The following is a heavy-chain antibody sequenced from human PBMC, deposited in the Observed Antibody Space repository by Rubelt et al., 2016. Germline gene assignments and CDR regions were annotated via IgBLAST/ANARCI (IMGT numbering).Heavy chain of an antibody. J-gene: IGHJ4*02. D-gene: IGHD6-19*01. CDR3: ARAVDIAVAGPFWLAY. CDR2: IIPIFGTA. CDR1: GGTFSSYA. V-gene: IGHV1-69*06. Sequence: VQLVQSGAEVKKPGSSVKVSCKASGGTFSSYAISWVRQAPGPGLEWMGGIIPIFGTANYAQKFQGRGTITADKYAWTAYMGLSSLRSEATAVYYCARAVDIAVAGPFWLAYWGQGTLVTVSS.